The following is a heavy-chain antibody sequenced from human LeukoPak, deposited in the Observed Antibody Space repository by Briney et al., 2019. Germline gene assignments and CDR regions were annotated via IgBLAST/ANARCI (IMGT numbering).Heavy chain of an antibody. D-gene: IGHD6-13*01. J-gene: IGHJ5*02. Sequence: KPSETLSLTCTVSGGSISSSSYYWGWIRQPPGKGLEWIGSIYYSGSTYYNPSLKSRVTVSVDTSKNQFSLKLSSVTAADTAVYYCARVGEEQQLGPWGQGTLVTVSS. CDR1: GGSISSSSYY. CDR2: IYYSGST. CDR3: ARVGEEQQLGP. V-gene: IGHV4-39*07.